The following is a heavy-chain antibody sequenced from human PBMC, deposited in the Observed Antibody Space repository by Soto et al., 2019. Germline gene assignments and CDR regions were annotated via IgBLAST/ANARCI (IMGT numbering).Heavy chain of an antibody. V-gene: IGHV3-15*07. D-gene: IGHD3-22*01. Sequence: GGSLRLSCASSGFTFSNAWMNLVRQAPGKGLEWVGRIKSKTDGGTTDYAAPVKGRFTISRDDKKNTLYLQMNSPKTEDTAVYYCTTVGSSGYVGFYWGQGTLVTVSS. J-gene: IGHJ4*02. CDR2: IKSKTDGGTT. CDR1: GFTFSNAW. CDR3: TTVGSSGYVGFY.